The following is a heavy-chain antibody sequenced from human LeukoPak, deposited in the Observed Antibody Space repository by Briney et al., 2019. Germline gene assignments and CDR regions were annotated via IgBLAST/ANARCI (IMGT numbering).Heavy chain of an antibody. CDR3: ARGGSYWGLGWFDP. V-gene: IGHV4-38-2*02. CDR2: INHSGST. J-gene: IGHJ5*02. D-gene: IGHD1-26*01. CDR1: GYSISSGYY. Sequence: TSETLSLTCTVSGYSISSGYYWSWIRQPPGKGLEWIGEINHSGSTNYNPSLKSRVTISVDTSKNQFSLKLSSVTAADTAVYYCARGGSYWGLGWFDPRGQGTLVTVSS.